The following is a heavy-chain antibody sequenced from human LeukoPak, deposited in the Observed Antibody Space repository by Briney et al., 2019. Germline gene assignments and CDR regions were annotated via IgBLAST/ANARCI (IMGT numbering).Heavy chain of an antibody. D-gene: IGHD5-18*01. CDR2: INPNSGGT. J-gene: IGHJ5*02. Sequence: ASVKVSRKASGYTFTGYYMHWVRQAPGQGLEWMGWINPNSGGTNYAQKFQGRVTMTRDTSISTTYMELSRLRSDDTAVYYCARDLDRIQLWLRRHNWFDPWGQGTLVTVSS. CDR3: ARDLDRIQLWLRRHNWFDP. V-gene: IGHV1-2*02. CDR1: GYTFTGYY.